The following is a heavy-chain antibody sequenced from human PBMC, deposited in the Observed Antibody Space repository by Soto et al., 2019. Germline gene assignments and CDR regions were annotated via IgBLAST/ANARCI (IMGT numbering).Heavy chain of an antibody. V-gene: IGHV4-4*02. D-gene: IGHD3-22*01. J-gene: IGHJ4*02. CDR2: IYHSGST. CDR3: ARVTYYYDSSGYPTPTFDY. CDR1: GGSISSSNW. Sequence: QVQLQESGPGLVKPSGTLSLTCAVSGGSISSSNWWSWVRQPPGKGLDWIGEIYHSGSTNYNPSLKSRVTISVDKSKNQFSLKLSSVTAADTAVYYCARVTYYYDSSGYPTPTFDYWGQGTLVTVSS.